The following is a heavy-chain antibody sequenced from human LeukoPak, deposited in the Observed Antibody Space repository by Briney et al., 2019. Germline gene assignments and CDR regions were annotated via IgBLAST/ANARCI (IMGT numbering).Heavy chain of an antibody. CDR3: AKAGVLWFGELRFHAFDI. J-gene: IGHJ3*02. D-gene: IGHD3-10*01. CDR2: IGGSGGST. Sequence: PGGSLRLSCAASGFTFGNYGMTWVRQAPGKGLEWVSAIGGSGGSTYYADSVKGRFTISRDNSKNTLYLQMNSLRAEDTAVYYCAKAGVLWFGELRFHAFDIWGQGTMVTVSS. V-gene: IGHV3-23*01. CDR1: GFTFGNYG.